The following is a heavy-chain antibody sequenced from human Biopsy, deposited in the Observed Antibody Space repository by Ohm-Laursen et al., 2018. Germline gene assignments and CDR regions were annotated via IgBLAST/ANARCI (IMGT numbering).Heavy chain of an antibody. J-gene: IGHJ6*02. CDR2: IVVGSGHT. Sequence: SVKVSCKASGFTFSSSAAQWVRQACGQRLEWIGWIVVGSGHTNYAQKFQERVTITRDMSTSTAYMELTSLRSEDTAVYYCAATSTLYYYYAMDVWDQGTTITVSS. CDR1: GFTFSSSA. V-gene: IGHV1-58*01. CDR3: AATSTLYYYYAMDV.